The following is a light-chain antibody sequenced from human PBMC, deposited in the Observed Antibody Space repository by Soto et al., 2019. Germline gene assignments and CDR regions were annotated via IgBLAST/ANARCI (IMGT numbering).Light chain of an antibody. CDR2: EVT. V-gene: IGLV2-14*01. CDR1: TNDVGGYNY. CDR3: NSYTSSTSLPYV. Sequence: QSALTQPASVSGSPGQSITISCTGTTNDVGGYNYVSWYQQHPGKAPKLLIFEVTSRPSGVSHRFSGSKSGNTASLTISALQAEDEADYFCNSYTSSTSLPYVFASGTKLTVL. J-gene: IGLJ1*01.